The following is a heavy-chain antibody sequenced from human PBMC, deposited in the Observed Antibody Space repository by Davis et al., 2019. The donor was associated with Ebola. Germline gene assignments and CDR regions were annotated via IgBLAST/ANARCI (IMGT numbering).Heavy chain of an antibody. Sequence: GESLKISCAASGFTYSSFGMHWVRQAPGKGLEWVAFIRYAGSNTYYADSVKGRFTISRDNSKNTLYLQMNSLRAEDTAVYYCAKGHGLVPAAIAYRGQGTLVTVSS. J-gene: IGHJ4*02. CDR1: GFTYSSFG. V-gene: IGHV3-30*02. D-gene: IGHD2-2*01. CDR2: IRYAGSNT. CDR3: AKGHGLVPAAIAY.